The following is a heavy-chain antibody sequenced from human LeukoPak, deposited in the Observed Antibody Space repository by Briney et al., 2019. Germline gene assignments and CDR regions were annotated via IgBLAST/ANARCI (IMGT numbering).Heavy chain of an antibody. Sequence: GGSLRLSCAASGFIFSSYGMHWVRQAPGKGLEWVAFIRYDGTKEYYADSVKGRFTISRDNSKKTLYLQMNSLRAEDTAVYYCARSYGSGSYYRVIDAFDIWGQGTMVTVSS. CDR1: GFIFSSYG. CDR2: IRYDGTKE. V-gene: IGHV3-30*02. J-gene: IGHJ3*02. D-gene: IGHD3-10*01. CDR3: ARSYGSGSYYRVIDAFDI.